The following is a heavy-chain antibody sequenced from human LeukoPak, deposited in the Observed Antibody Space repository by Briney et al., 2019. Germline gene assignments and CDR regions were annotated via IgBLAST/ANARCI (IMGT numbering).Heavy chain of an antibody. V-gene: IGHV3-48*01. CDR2: ISSSSSTI. D-gene: IGHD1-26*01. CDR1: GFTFSSYS. J-gene: IGHJ4*02. CDR3: ARPYLQGCREVGY. Sequence: PGGSLRLSCAASGFTFSSYSMNWVRQAPGKGLEWVSYISSSSSTIYYADSVKGRFTISRDNAKNSLYLQMNSLRAEDTAVYYCARPYLQGCREVGYWGQGTLVTVSS.